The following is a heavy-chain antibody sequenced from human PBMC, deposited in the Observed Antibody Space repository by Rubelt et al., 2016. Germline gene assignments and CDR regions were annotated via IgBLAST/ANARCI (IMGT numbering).Heavy chain of an antibody. CDR2: IYWDDDK. V-gene: IGHV2-5*02. CDR1: GFSLSTSGVG. CDR3: AHKFNGGFDH. D-gene: IGHD4-23*01. Sequence: QITLKESGPTLVKPTQTLTLTCTFSGFSLSTSGVGVGWIRQPPGKALEWLALIYWDDDKRYSPSLKNRLTITKDTSKNQVVLTMTNMDPGDTATYRSAHKFNGGFDHWGQGTLVTVSS. J-gene: IGHJ4*02.